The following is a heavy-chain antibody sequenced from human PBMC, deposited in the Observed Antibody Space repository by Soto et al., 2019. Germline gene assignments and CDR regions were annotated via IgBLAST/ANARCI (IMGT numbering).Heavy chain of an antibody. V-gene: IGHV1-69*13. J-gene: IGHJ6*02. CDR1: GGSFSSYA. CDR3: ARETYSTTWYVYYHGMDV. CDR2: IILIFGTA. D-gene: IGHD2-2*01. Sequence: ASVKVSCKASGGSFSSYAINWMRQAPGQGPEWMGGIILIFGTAKYAQKFQGRVTITADESTSTVYMELSSLTSEDTAVYYCARETYSTTWYVYYHGMDVWGQGTTVTVSS.